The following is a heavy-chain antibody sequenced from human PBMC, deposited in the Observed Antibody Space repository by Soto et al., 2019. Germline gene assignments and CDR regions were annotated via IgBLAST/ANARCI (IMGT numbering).Heavy chain of an antibody. CDR2: IYYSGSI. D-gene: IGHD3-3*01. V-gene: IGHV4-31*03. CDR3: ASYYDFWSGYSDYYYGMDV. J-gene: IGHJ6*02. Sequence: SETLSLTCTVSGGSISSCGYYWNWIRQHPGKGLEWIGYIYYSGSIYYNPSLKSRVTISVDRSKNQFSLKLSSVTAADTAVYYCASYYDFWSGYSDYYYGMDVWGQGTTVTGSS. CDR1: GGSISSCGYY.